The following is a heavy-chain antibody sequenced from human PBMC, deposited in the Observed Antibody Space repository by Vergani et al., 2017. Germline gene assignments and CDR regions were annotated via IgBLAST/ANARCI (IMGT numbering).Heavy chain of an antibody. D-gene: IGHD2-2*01. CDR3: ARDRQYQLLSGYYYYGMDV. CDR1: GYTFTSYG. CDR2: ISAYNGNT. V-gene: IGHV1-18*01. J-gene: IGHJ6*02. Sequence: QVQLVQSGAEVKKPGASVKVSCKASGYTFTSYGISWVRQAPGQGLEWMGWISAYNGNTNYAQKLQGRVTMTTDTSTSTAYMELRSLRSDDTAVYYWARDRQYQLLSGYYYYGMDVWGQGTTVTVSS.